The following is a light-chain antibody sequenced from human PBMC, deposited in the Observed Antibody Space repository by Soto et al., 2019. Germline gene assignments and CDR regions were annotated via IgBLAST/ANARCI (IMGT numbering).Light chain of an antibody. CDR1: QSVSRSY. V-gene: IGKV3D-15*01. CDR2: GAS. J-gene: IGKJ1*01. CDR3: QQYNNWPPWT. Sequence: ETLLTQSPGTLSLSPRDRATLSCRASQSVSRSYFAWYQRKPGQAPRLLIYGASTRATGIPARFSGSGSGTEFALTITSLQSEDFAVYYCQQYNNWPPWTFGQGTKVDIK.